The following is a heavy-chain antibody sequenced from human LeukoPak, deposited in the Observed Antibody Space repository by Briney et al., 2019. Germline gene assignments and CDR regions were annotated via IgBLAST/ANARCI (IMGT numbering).Heavy chain of an antibody. V-gene: IGHV3-23*01. CDR1: GFTFSSYA. CDR3: AKLRWSPRYFDY. D-gene: IGHD2-21*01. CDR2: ISGSGGSA. Sequence: GGSLRLSCAASGFTFSSYAMSWVRQAPGKGLEWVSAISGSGGSAYYADSVKGRFTISRDNSKNTLYLQMNSLRAEDTAVYYCAKLRWSPRYFDYWGQGTLVTVSS. J-gene: IGHJ4*02.